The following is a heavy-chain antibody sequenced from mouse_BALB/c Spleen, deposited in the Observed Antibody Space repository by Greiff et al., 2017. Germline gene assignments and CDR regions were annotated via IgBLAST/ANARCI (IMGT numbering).Heavy chain of an antibody. CDR2: ISYDGSN. V-gene: IGHV3-6*02. D-gene: IGHD2-3*01. CDR3: ARGDGYYYFDY. J-gene: IGHJ2*01. CDR1: GYSITSGYY. Sequence: EVQLHQSGPGLVKPSQSLSLTCSVTGYSITSGYYWNWIRQFPGNKLEWMGYISYDGSNNYNPSLKNRISITRDTSKNQFFLKLNSVTTEDTATYYCARGDGYYYFDYWGQGTTRTGSS.